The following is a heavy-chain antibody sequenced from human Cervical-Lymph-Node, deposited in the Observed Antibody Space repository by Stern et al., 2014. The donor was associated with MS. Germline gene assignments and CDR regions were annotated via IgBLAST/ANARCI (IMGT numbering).Heavy chain of an antibody. CDR3: AREALAAGGLDY. D-gene: IGHD6-13*01. CDR1: GGSISSSY. J-gene: IGHJ4*02. V-gene: IGHV4-59*01. Sequence: QLQLQESGPGLVKPSETLSLTCTVSGGSISSSYWSWIRQPPGKGLEWTGYIYYSGSTNYNPSLKSRVTISVDTSKNQFSLKLSSVTAADTAVYYCAREALAAGGLDYWGQGTLVTVSS. CDR2: IYYSGST.